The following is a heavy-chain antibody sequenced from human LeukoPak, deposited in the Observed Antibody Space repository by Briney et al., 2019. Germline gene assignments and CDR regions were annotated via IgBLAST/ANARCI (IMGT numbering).Heavy chain of an antibody. CDR3: ARDKGGSSSLDY. CDR2: IYSTGST. D-gene: IGHD6-13*01. CDR1: SGSLRRYY. Sequence: SETVSLTCSLSSGSLRRYYWNWIRQPARQGLAWIGRIYSTGSTNYNPSLKSRVTMSINTSKKQFSLKVNSVPAADTAVYYCARDKGGSSSLDYWGQGTLVTVSS. V-gene: IGHV4-4*07. J-gene: IGHJ4*02.